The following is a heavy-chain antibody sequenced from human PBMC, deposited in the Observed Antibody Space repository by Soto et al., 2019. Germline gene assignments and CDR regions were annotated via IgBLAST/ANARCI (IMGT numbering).Heavy chain of an antibody. Sequence: PSETLSLTCTASGASISGYYWSWIRKSAGKGLEWIGRIYATGTTDHNPSLKSRVMMSVDTSKKQFSLKLRSVTAADTAVYHCVRDGTKALRDWFDPWGQGISVTVSS. CDR1: GASISGYY. CDR2: IYATGTT. J-gene: IGHJ5*02. D-gene: IGHD1-1*01. V-gene: IGHV4-4*07. CDR3: VRDGTKALRDWFDP.